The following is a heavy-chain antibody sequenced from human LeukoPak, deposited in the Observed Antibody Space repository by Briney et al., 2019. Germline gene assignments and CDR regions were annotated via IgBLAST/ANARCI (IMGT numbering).Heavy chain of an antibody. CDR1: GFTSSSCG. V-gene: IGHV3-30*02. CDR2: IRYDGSNN. J-gene: IGHJ4*02. D-gene: IGHD6-13*01. Sequence: PGGSLRLSCAASGFTSSSCGMHWVRQAPGKGLEWVAFIRYDGSNNYYEDSVKGRFTISRDNSKNTLYLQMNSLRAEDTAVYYCAKDKSSSSKNFDYWGQGTLVTVSS. CDR3: AKDKSSSSKNFDY.